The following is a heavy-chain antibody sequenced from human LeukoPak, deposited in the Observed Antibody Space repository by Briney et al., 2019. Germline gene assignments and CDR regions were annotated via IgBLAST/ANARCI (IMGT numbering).Heavy chain of an antibody. CDR3: ARGPSIAAPLYYYYMDV. V-gene: IGHV4-61*05. J-gene: IGHJ6*03. CDR2: IYYSGST. CDR1: GGSISSSSYY. Sequence: SETLSLTCTVSGGSISSSSYYWGWIRQPPGKGLEWIGYIYYSGSTNYNPSLKSRATISVDTSKNQFSLKLSSVTAADTAVYYCARGPSIAAPLYYYYMDVWGKGTTVTVSS. D-gene: IGHD6-6*01.